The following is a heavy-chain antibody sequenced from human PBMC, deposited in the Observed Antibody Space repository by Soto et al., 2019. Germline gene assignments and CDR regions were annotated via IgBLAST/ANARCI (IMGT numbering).Heavy chain of an antibody. CDR2: IIPILGIA. V-gene: IGHV1-69*04. CDR1: GGTFSSYA. J-gene: IGHJ4*02. D-gene: IGHD4-4*01. Sequence: ASVKVSCKASGGTFSSYAISWVRQAPGQGLEWMGRIIPILGIANYAQKFQGRVTITADKSTSTAYMELSSLRSEDTAVYYCARANPANDYSNYYWGQGTLVTVSS. CDR3: ARANPANDYSNYY.